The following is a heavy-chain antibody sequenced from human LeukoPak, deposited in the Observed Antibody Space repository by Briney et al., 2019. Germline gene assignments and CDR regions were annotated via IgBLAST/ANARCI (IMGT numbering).Heavy chain of an antibody. V-gene: IGHV7-4-1*02. D-gene: IGHD3-22*01. CDR2: INTNTGNP. Sequence: ASVKVSCKASGYTFTSYAMNWVRQAPGQGLEWMGWINTNTGNPTYAQGFTGRFVFSLGTSVSTAYLQISSLKAEDTAVYYCARGLRGYYYDSSGYPNWFDPWGQGTLVTVSS. CDR1: GYTFTSYA. J-gene: IGHJ5*02. CDR3: ARGLRGYYYDSSGYPNWFDP.